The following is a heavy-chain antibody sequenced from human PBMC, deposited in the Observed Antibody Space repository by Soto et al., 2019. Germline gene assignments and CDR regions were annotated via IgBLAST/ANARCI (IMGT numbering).Heavy chain of an antibody. CDR2: ISSYNGDT. J-gene: IGHJ6*02. CDR3: AREGVAPYDYYGLDV. D-gene: IGHD5-12*01. Sequence: ASVKVSCKASGYTFTRSGISWVRQAPGQGPEWMGWISSYNGDTNYAQTFQGRVTMTTDTSTSTAYMELRSLRFDDTAVYYCAREGVAPYDYYGLDVWGQGTTVTVSS. V-gene: IGHV1-18*01. CDR1: GYTFTRSG.